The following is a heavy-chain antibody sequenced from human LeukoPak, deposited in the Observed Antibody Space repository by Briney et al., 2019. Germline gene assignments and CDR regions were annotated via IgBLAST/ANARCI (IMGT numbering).Heavy chain of an antibody. CDR3: ARDLRGSYYGMDV. CDR2: ITSSSSYI. J-gene: IGHJ6*02. V-gene: IGHV3-21*01. Sequence: GGSLRLSCAAAGFTLNGYTMTWVRQAPGKGLEWVSSITSSSSYIDYADSVKGRFTTSRDNAKISLYMQMNSLRAEDTAVYYCARDLRGSYYGMDVWGQGTTVTVSS. CDR1: GFTLNGYT. D-gene: IGHD3-16*01.